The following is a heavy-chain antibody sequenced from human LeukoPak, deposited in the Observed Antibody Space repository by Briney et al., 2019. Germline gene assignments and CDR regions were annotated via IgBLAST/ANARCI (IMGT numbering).Heavy chain of an antibody. V-gene: IGHV1-24*01. CDR1: GYTLTELS. CDR3: ATGPLDYGSGSPFYWFDP. J-gene: IGHJ5*02. D-gene: IGHD3-10*01. Sequence: ASVKVSCKVSGYTLTELSMHWVRQAPGKGLEWMGGFDPEDGETIYAQKFQGRVTMTEDTSTDTAYMELSSLRSEDTAVYYCATGPLDYGSGSPFYWFDPWGQGTLVTVSS. CDR2: FDPEDGET.